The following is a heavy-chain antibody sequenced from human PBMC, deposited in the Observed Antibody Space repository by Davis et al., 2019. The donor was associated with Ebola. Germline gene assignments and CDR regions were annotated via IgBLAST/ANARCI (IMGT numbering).Heavy chain of an antibody. Sequence: SGPTLVKPTQTLTLTCTFSGFSLSSSGVSVGWIRQPPGKALEWLALIYWDDDKRYSPSLKSRLTITKDTSKNQVVLTMTNMDPVDTATYYCAHRRRYSSSWYRAPFDYWGQGTLVTVSS. CDR1: GFSLSSSGVS. J-gene: IGHJ4*02. D-gene: IGHD6-13*01. CDR2: IYWDDDK. CDR3: AHRRRYSSSWYRAPFDY. V-gene: IGHV2-5*02.